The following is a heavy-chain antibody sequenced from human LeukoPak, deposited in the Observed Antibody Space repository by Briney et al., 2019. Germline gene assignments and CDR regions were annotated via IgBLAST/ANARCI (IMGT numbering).Heavy chain of an antibody. CDR3: ARDPSSGWYLKGWFDP. CDR2: ISSSSNI. V-gene: IGHV3-21*01. CDR1: GFTLSSYT. J-gene: IGHJ5*02. Sequence: GGSLRLSCAVSGFTLSSYTMNWVRQAPGKGLEWVSSISSSSNIYYADSVKGRFTISRDNAKNSLHLQMNSLRAEDTAVYYCARDPSSGWYLKGWFDPWGQGTLVTVSS. D-gene: IGHD6-19*01.